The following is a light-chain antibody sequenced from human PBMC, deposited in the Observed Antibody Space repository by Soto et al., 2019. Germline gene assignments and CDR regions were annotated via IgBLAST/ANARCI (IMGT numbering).Light chain of an antibody. V-gene: IGKV3-11*01. CDR3: QQHNQWPIT. J-gene: IGKJ5*01. CDR1: QSVSSY. Sequence: ETVLTQSPATLSLSPGERATLSCRASQSVSSYLAWYQQKPGQAPRLLIYDASNRATGIPARFSGSGSGTEFTLTINSLQSEDSAVYYCQQHNQWPITFGQGTRLEIK. CDR2: DAS.